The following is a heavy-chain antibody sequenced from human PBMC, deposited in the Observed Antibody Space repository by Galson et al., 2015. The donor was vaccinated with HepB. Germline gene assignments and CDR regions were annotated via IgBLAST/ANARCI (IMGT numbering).Heavy chain of an antibody. Sequence: ETLSLTCTVSGGSISSYYWSWIRQPAGKGLEWIGRIYTSGSTNYNPSLKSRVTMSVDTSKNQFSLKLSSVTAADTAVYYCARVAGYSYGYDWYFDLWGRGTLVTVSS. J-gene: IGHJ2*01. CDR1: GGSISSYY. CDR2: IYTSGST. V-gene: IGHV4-4*07. CDR3: ARVAGYSYGYDWYFDL. D-gene: IGHD5-18*01.